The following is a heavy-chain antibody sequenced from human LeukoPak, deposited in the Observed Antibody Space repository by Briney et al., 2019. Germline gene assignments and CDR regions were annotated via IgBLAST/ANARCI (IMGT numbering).Heavy chain of an antibody. V-gene: IGHV3-23*01. CDR3: AKWVITMVRGVIPRKYNWFDP. CDR2: ISGSGGST. D-gene: IGHD3-10*01. CDR1: GFTFSSYA. J-gene: IGHJ5*02. Sequence: GGSLRLSCAASGFTFSSYAMSWVRQAPGKRLEWVSAISGSGGSTYYADSVKGRFTISRDNSKNTLYLQMNSLRAEDTAVYYCAKWVITMVRGVIPRKYNWFDPWGQGTLVTVSS.